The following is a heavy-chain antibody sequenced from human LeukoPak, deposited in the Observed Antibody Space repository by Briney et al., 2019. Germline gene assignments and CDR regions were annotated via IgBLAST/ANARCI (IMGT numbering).Heavy chain of an antibody. CDR3: ARLGEKADFDY. Sequence: GGSLRLSCAASGFNFSNYGMHWVRQAPGKGLEWVSYISSSGSTIYYADSVKGRFTISRDNAKNSLYLQMNSLRAEDTAVYYCARLGEKADFDYWGQGTLVTVSS. J-gene: IGHJ4*02. V-gene: IGHV3-48*04. CDR1: GFNFSNYG. D-gene: IGHD3-16*01. CDR2: ISSSGSTI.